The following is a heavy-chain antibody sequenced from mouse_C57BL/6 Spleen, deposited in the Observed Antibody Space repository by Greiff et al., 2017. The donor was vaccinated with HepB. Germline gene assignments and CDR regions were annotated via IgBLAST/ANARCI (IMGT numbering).Heavy chain of an antibody. CDR3: ARAPDYYGSIRAMDY. CDR1: GYTFTDYY. D-gene: IGHD1-1*01. J-gene: IGHJ4*01. Sequence: VQLQQSGPELVKPGASVKISCKASGYTFTDYYMNWVKQSHGKSLEWIGDINPNNGGTSYNQKFKGKATLTVDKSSSTAYMELRSLTSEDSAVYYCARAPDYYGSIRAMDYWGQGTSVTVSS. CDR2: INPNNGGT. V-gene: IGHV1-26*01.